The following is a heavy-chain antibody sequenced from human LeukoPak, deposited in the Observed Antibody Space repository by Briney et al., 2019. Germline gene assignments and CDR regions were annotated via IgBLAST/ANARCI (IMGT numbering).Heavy chain of an antibody. CDR3: ARGLGYSSGYGIDY. CDR2: IWFDGSNT. CDR1: GFIFSSYA. D-gene: IGHD5-18*01. J-gene: IGHJ4*02. Sequence: PGRSLRLSYAASGFIFSSYAMHWVRRAPGKGPEWVAIIWFDGSNTYYAESVEGRFTISRDNSKNTLYLQMNSLRAEDTAVYSCARGLGYSSGYGIDYWGQGPLVIASS. V-gene: IGHV3-33*01.